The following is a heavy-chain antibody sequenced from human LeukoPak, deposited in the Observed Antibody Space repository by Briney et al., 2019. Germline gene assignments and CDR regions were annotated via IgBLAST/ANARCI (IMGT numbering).Heavy chain of an antibody. D-gene: IGHD4-23*01. Sequence: SETLSLTCTVSGGSISSYYWSWIRQPPGKGLEWIGYIYYSGSTNYNPSLKSRVTISVDTSKNQFSLKLSSVTAADTAVYYCARFRSGGNWFDPWGQGTLVTVSS. CDR1: GGSISSYY. V-gene: IGHV4-59*01. J-gene: IGHJ5*02. CDR2: IYYSGST. CDR3: ARFRSGGNWFDP.